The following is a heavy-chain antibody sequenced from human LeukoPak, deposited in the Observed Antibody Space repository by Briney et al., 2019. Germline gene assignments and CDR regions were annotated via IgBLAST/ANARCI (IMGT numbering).Heavy chain of an antibody. CDR3: ARDYFGSGTYYPYQYYGMDV. D-gene: IGHD3-10*01. Sequence: GASLRLSCAASGLNFRAYGVSWVRQAPGKGLEWVSTISGSGDSTYHADSVKGRFTISRDNSKNTLSLQMNSLRAEDTPVYFCARDYFGSGTYYPYQYYGMDVWGQGTTVTVSS. V-gene: IGHV3-23*01. CDR1: GLNFRAYG. CDR2: ISGSGDST. J-gene: IGHJ6*02.